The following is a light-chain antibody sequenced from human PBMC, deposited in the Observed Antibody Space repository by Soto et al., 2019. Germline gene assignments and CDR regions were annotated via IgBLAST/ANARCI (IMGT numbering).Light chain of an antibody. V-gene: IGKV3-20*01. Sequence: EIVLTQSPGTLSLSPGERATLSCRASQSVSSTYLAWYQQNPGQAPRLLIYGASSRATGIPDRFSGSGSGTDFTLTISRREPEDFAVYLCQQYGSSSYTFGQGTKLEIK. CDR2: GAS. CDR3: QQYGSSSYT. CDR1: QSVSSTY. J-gene: IGKJ2*01.